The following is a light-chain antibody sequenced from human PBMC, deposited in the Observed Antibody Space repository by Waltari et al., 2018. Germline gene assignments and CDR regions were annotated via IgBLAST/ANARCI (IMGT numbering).Light chain of an antibody. J-gene: IGKJ1*01. CDR2: LAS. CDR1: QDISDDY. CDR3: QRYNSAPWT. Sequence: DFQMTQSPSSLSASVGDTVTITCRASQDISDDYFAWYQQKPGQSPELLIYLASTLQIGVPARFRGSGSGKDFTLTITSLQPEDVATYYCQRYNSAPWTFGQGTKV. V-gene: IGKV1-27*01.